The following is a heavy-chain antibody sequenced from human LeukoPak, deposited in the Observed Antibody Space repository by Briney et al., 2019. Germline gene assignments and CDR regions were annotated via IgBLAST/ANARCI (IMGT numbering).Heavy chain of an antibody. J-gene: IGHJ4*02. CDR3: ASGTEGDYYFDY. D-gene: IGHD2-21*02. CDR1: GFTFSSYS. V-gene: IGHV3-21*01. CDR2: ISSSSSYI. Sequence: GGSLRLSCAASGFTFSSYSMNWVRQAPGKGLEWVSSISSSSSYIYYADSVKGRFTISRDNDKNSLYLQMNSLRAEDTAVYYCASGTEGDYYFDYWGQGTLVTVSS.